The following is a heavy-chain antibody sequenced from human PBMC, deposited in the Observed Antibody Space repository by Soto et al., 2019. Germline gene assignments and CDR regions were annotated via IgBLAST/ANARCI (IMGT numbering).Heavy chain of an antibody. D-gene: IGHD2-21*01. CDR1: GYTFPEND. Sequence: ASGKVSCKASGYTFPENDLNWVRPATRQGRELRGQMNQNNVNTVHARNSEGRVSMTKDNPITTAYMELSSLRSEDTAVYFCVRAPVDYYSADYFDSWGKGTLVT. J-gene: IGHJ4*02. CDR2: MNQNNVNT. V-gene: IGHV1-8*01. CDR3: VRAPVDYYSADYFDS.